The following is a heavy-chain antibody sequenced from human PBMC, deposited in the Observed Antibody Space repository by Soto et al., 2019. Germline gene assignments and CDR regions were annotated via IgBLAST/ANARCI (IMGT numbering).Heavy chain of an antibody. Sequence: PSETLSLTCSVSGASTAVYYWSWIRQSAGKGLEWIGRIYTTGNVNYNPSLRSRVTMSRDSSKNQLFLNLTSVTAAATAVYYCVRDRLNWFDPWGQGVLVTVSS. CDR2: IYTTGNV. J-gene: IGHJ5*02. V-gene: IGHV4-4*07. CDR3: VRDRLNWFDP. CDR1: GASTAVYY.